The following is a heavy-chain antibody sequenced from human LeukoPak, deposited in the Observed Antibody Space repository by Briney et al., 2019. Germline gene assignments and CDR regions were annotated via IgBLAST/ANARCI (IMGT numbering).Heavy chain of an antibody. CDR1: GYSFTSYC. CDR3: ARATSTGTIFGYDY. Sequence: GESLKISCKGSGYSFTSYCIGWVRQMPGKGLEWMGIIYAGDFDTRYSPSFQGQVTISDDKSITTAFLQWSSLKASDTAMYYCARATSTGTIFGYDYWGQGTLVTVSS. J-gene: IGHJ4*02. V-gene: IGHV5-51*01. D-gene: IGHD1-7*01. CDR2: IYAGDFDT.